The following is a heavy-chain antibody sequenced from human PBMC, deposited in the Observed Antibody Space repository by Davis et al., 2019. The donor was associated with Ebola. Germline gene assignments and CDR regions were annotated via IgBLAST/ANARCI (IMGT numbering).Heavy chain of an antibody. CDR1: GSSFTSYW. V-gene: IGHV5-51*01. CDR2: IYPGDSDT. CDR3: ARPTTYGDYDY. Sequence: PGGSLRLSCKGSGSSFTSYWIGWVRQMPGKGLEWMGIIYPGDSDTSYSPSFQGQVTISADKSTSTAFLQWSSLKASDTAMYYCARPTTYGDYDYWGQGTLVTVSS. D-gene: IGHD4-17*01. J-gene: IGHJ4*02.